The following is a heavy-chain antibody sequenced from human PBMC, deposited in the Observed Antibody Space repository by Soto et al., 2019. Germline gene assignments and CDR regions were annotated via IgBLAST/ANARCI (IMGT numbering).Heavy chain of an antibody. J-gene: IGHJ4*02. CDR2: IYYSGST. CDR3: ARDTTRSGSYYLY. V-gene: IGHV4-61*01. D-gene: IGHD3-10*01. Sequence: SETPSLTFTVSGGSVSSCSYYWSWIRQPPGKGLEWIGYIYYSGSTNYNPSLKSRVTVSVDTSKNQFSLKLSSVTAADTAVYYCARDTTRSGSYYLYWGQGTLVTVSS. CDR1: GGSVSSCSYY.